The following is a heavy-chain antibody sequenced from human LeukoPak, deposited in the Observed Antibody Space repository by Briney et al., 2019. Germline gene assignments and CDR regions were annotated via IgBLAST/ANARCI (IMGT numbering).Heavy chain of an antibody. CDR3: ARAPYCSSTSCYSYWFDP. CDR2: ISGSGGST. V-gene: IGHV3-23*01. Sequence: GGSLRLSCAASGFTFSGYAMSWVRQAPGKGLEWVSAISGSGGSTYYADSVKGRFTISRDNSKNTLYLQMNSLRAEDTAVYYCARAPYCSSTSCYSYWFDPWGQGTLVTVSS. D-gene: IGHD2-2*02. CDR1: GFTFSGYA. J-gene: IGHJ5*02.